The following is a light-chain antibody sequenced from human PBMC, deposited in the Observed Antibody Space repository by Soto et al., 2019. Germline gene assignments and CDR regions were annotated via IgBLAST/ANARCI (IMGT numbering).Light chain of an antibody. CDR1: QSHSNW. CDR3: QHRDT. Sequence: DIQMTQSPSTLSASVGDRVTITCRASQSHSNWLTWYQQKPGKAPNLLIYKASSLQSGVPSRFSGSGSWTEFTLTISGLQPDDFATYFCQHRDTFGQGTKLEIK. J-gene: IGKJ2*01. CDR2: KAS. V-gene: IGKV1-5*03.